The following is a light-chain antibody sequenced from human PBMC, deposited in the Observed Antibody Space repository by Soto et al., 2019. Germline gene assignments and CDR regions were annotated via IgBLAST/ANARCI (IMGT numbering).Light chain of an antibody. CDR3: CSYTSATTWV. Sequence: QSVLTQPASVSGSPGQSITLSCTGTSSDIGRYDYVSWYQQFPGKAPKLMIYRVINRPSGVSDRFSGSKSGNSASLSISGLQPDDEASYFCCSYTSATTWVFGGGTKVTVL. V-gene: IGLV2-14*03. J-gene: IGLJ3*02. CDR2: RVI. CDR1: SSDIGRYDY.